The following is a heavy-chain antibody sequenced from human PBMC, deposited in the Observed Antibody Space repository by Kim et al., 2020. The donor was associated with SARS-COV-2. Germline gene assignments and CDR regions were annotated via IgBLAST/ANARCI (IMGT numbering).Heavy chain of an antibody. CDR3: TRDSNYYDSGSYYYHGMDV. D-gene: IGHD3-10*01. Sequence: GGSLRLSCVASGFTFNIYWMHWVRQTPGKGLVWVSRINSDGSSRSYADSVKGRFTISRDNTKNTLYLQMNSLRAEDTAVYYCTRDSNYYDSGSYYYHGMDVWGQGTTVTVSS. V-gene: IGHV3-74*01. CDR1: GFTFNIYW. CDR2: INSDGSSR. J-gene: IGHJ6*02.